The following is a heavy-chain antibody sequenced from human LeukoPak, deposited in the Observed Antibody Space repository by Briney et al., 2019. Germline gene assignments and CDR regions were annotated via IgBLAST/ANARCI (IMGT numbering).Heavy chain of an antibody. CDR2: IDWDDDK. J-gene: IGHJ4*02. V-gene: IGHV2-70*11. D-gene: IGHD1-26*01. CDR1: GFSLSTTVLS. CDR3: ARIGGGSYYFFDY. Sequence: SGPALVKPTQTLTLTRTFSGFSLSTTVLSISWIRQPPGMALEWLARIDWDDDKYYNSALKTRLTISKDTSKNQVVLTMTNVDPVDTATYYCARIGGGSYYFFDYWGQGTLVTVSS.